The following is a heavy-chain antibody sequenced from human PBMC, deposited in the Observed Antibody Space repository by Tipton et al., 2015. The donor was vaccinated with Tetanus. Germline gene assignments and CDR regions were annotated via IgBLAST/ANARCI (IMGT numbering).Heavy chain of an antibody. D-gene: IGHD3-10*01. CDR2: ISGSGDST. CDR3: AKADIGSAPTRGYFDY. V-gene: IGHV3-23*01. CDR1: GFTFINYA. Sequence: GSLRLSCAASGFTFINYAMGWVRQAPGKGLQWVSSISGSGDSTYYSDSMKGRFTISRDNSKNTLYLQMNSLRAEDTAVYYCAKADIGSAPTRGYFDYWGQGTLVSVSA. J-gene: IGHJ4*02.